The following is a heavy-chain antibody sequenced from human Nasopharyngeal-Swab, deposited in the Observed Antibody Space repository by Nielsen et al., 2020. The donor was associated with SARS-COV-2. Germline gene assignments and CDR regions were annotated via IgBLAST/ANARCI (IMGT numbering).Heavy chain of an antibody. J-gene: IGHJ4*02. V-gene: IGHV3-30*18. CDR1: GFTFSSYG. D-gene: IGHD3-22*01. CDR3: AKDYYDSSGYYFAY. CDR2: ISYDGSNK. Sequence: GGSLRLSCAASGFTFSSYGMHWVRQAPGKGLEWVAVISYDGSNKYYADSVKGRFTISRDNSKNTLYLQMKSLRAEDTAVYYCAKDYYDSSGYYFAYWGQGTLVTVSS.